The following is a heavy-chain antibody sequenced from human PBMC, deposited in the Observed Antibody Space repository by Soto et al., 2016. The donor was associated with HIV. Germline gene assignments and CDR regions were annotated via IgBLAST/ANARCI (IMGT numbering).Heavy chain of an antibody. CDR1: GFIFSDSA. V-gene: IGHV3-73*01. CDR3: ARDPYYYYMDV. Sequence: EVQLVESGGGLVQPGGSLKLSCAASGFIFSDSAIHWVRQAPGKGLEWVGHIRTKGNNYATAFSASVKGRFTISRDDSKNTAYLQMNSLKTEDTAVYYCARDPYYYYMDVWGKGTTVTVSS. J-gene: IGHJ6*03. CDR2: IRTKGNNYAT.